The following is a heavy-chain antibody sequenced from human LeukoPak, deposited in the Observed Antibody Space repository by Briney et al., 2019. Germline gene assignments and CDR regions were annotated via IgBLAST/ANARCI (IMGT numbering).Heavy chain of an antibody. CDR1: GFTFSSYS. J-gene: IGHJ3*02. D-gene: IGHD1-7*01. V-gene: IGHV3-21*01. CDR3: ARPGITGTMGYGAFDI. CDR2: IDSSSSYI. Sequence: PGGSLRLSCAASGFTFSSYSINWVRQAPGKGLEWVSSIDSSSSYIYYADSVKGRFTISRDNAKNSLFLQMNSLRVEDTAVYYCARPGITGTMGYGAFDIWDQGTRVTVSS.